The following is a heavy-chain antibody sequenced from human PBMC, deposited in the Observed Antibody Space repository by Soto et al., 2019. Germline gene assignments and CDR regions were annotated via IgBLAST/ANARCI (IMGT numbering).Heavy chain of an antibody. D-gene: IGHD3-10*01. J-gene: IGHJ4*02. V-gene: IGHV3-21*01. CDR3: ARSPGLVGYYGSGSCL. CDR2: ISSSSSYI. Sequence: LRLSCAASGFTFSSYSMNWVRQAPGKGLEWVSSISSSSSYIYYADSVKGRFTISRDNAKNSLYLQMNSLRAEDTAVYYCARSPGLVGYYGSGSCLWGQGTLVTVSS. CDR1: GFTFSSYS.